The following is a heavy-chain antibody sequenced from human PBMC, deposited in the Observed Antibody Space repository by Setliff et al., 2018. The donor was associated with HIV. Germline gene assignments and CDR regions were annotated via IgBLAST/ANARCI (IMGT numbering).Heavy chain of an antibody. D-gene: IGHD1-26*01. CDR2: IYYTGST. CDR1: GGSINPYY. CDR3: ARHVSVGPTYYYNS. J-gene: IGHJ4*02. V-gene: IGHV4-59*08. Sequence: SETLSLTCTVSGGSINPYYWIWIRQPPGKRLEWIGFIYYTGSTHYNPSLKSRVSMSLDTSKNQFSLSLSSVTAADTAIYYCARHVSVGPTYYYNSWGQGTLVTVSS.